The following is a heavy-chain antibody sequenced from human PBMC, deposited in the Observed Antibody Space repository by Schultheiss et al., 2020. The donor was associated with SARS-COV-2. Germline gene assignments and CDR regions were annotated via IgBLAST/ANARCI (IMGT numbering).Heavy chain of an antibody. CDR2: ISTSSTYM. Sequence: GGSLRLSCAASGFTFSDYSMKWVRQAPGKGLEWVSSISTSSTYMYYADSLKGRFTISRDNSKNTLYLQMNSLRAEDTALYYCAKDGGSYQFDYWGQGTLVTVSS. D-gene: IGHD1-26*01. V-gene: IGHV3-21*04. CDR1: GFTFSDYS. CDR3: AKDGGSYQFDY. J-gene: IGHJ4*02.